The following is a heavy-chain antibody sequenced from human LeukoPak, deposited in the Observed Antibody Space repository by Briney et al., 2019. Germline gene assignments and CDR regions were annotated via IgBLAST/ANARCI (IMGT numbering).Heavy chain of an antibody. D-gene: IGHD5-24*01. CDR3: ARSPAANYRNYYYSSYMDV. CDR2: IYYWWST. J-gene: IGHJ6*03. V-gene: IGHV4-39*07. CDR1: GGSISSSSYY. Sequence: SETLSLTFTFSGGSISSSSYYWGWIRQPPGKGLEGIGSIYYWWSTYHNPPLKSRVTISVDTSKDQFSLKVSSVPAADTAVYYCARSPAANYRNYYYSSYMDVWGKGTTVTVSS.